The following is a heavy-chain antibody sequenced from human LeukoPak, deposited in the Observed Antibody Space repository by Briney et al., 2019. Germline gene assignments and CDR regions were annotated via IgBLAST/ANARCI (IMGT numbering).Heavy chain of an antibody. Sequence: ASETLPLTCTVSGASISSHYWSWIRQPPGKRLEWVGYIYYRGSTNYNPSLKSRVTISLDTSKNQFSLKLSSVTAADTAVYYCATMVQGVHTYFGSWGQGNLVAVSS. CDR3: ATMVQGVHTYFGS. J-gene: IGHJ4*02. CDR2: IYYRGST. D-gene: IGHD3-10*01. CDR1: GASISSHY. V-gene: IGHV4-59*11.